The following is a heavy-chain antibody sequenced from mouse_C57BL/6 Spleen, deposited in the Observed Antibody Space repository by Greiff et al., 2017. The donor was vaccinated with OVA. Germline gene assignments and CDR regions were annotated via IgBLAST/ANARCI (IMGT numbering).Heavy chain of an antibody. Sequence: VQLQQPGAELVKPGASVKLSCKASGYTFTSYWMQWVKQRPGQGLEWIGEIDPSDSYTNYNQKFKGKATLTVDTSSSTAYMQLSSLTSEDSAVYYCARRSYGSSYDAMDYWGQGTSVTVSS. J-gene: IGHJ4*01. CDR2: IDPSDSYT. V-gene: IGHV1-50*01. CDR1: GYTFTSYW. D-gene: IGHD1-1*01. CDR3: ARRSYGSSYDAMDY.